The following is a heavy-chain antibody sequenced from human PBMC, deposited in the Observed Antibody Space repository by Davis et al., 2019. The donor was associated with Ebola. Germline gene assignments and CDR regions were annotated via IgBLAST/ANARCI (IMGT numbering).Heavy chain of an antibody. CDR2: INTNTGNP. CDR1: GYTFTDYY. Sequence: ASVKVSCKASGYTFTDYYLHWVRQAPGQGLEWMGWINTNTGNPTYAQGFTGRFVFSLDTSVSTAYLQISSLKAEDTAVYYCATTPVGDYVDYWGQGTLVTVSS. J-gene: IGHJ4*02. V-gene: IGHV7-4-1*02. D-gene: IGHD2-15*01. CDR3: ATTPVGDYVDY.